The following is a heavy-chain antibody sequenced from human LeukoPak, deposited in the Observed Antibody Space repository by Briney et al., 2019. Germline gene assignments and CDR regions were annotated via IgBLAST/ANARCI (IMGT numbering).Heavy chain of an antibody. CDR3: ARNLDS. CDR1: GFTFSTYN. V-gene: IGHV3-48*01. Sequence: PGGSLRLSCSASGFTFSTYNMNWVRQAPGKGLEWVSFIGTSSGAIYYADSVKGRFTISRDDAKKSLYLQMNSLRGEDTAVYYCARNLDSWGQGALVTVS. J-gene: IGHJ5*01. CDR2: IGTSSGAI.